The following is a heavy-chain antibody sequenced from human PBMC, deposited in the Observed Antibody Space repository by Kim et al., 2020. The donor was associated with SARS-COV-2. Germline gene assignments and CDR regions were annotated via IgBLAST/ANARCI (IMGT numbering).Heavy chain of an antibody. V-gene: IGHV3-30-3*01. CDR3: AGDPWSRLRGLTYSYYGMDV. Sequence: GGSLRLSCAASGFTFSSCAMHWVRQAPGKGLEWVAVISYDGSNKNYADSVKGRFTISRDNSKNTLYLQMNSLRAEDTALYYCAGDPWSRLRGLTYSYYGMDVWVQGTTVTVSS. CDR2: ISYDGSNK. D-gene: IGHD3-10*01. CDR1: GFTFSSCA. J-gene: IGHJ6*02.